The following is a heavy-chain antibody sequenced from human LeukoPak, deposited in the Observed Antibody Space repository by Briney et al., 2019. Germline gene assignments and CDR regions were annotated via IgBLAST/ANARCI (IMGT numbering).Heavy chain of an antibody. CDR3: AGSGGLANQGAVFDY. D-gene: IGHD3-10*01. CDR2: IYYSGSI. CDR1: GDSVTNHY. Sequence: SETLSLTCIVSGDSVTNHYWSLIRQPPGKGLEWIGYIYYSGSINYNPSLKSRVTISVDTSRNQFYMKLNTVPAADPAVYYCAGSGGLANQGAVFDYWGQGTLVTVSS. V-gene: IGHV4-59*02. J-gene: IGHJ4*02.